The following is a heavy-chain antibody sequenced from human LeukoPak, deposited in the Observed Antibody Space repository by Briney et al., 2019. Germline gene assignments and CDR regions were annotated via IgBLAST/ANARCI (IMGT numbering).Heavy chain of an antibody. CDR1: GYTFTSYA. CDR2: SIAGNGNT. CDR3: ARAGTGYYASGRGWFDP. Sequence: ASVKVSCKASGYTFTSYAMHRVRQAPGQRLEWMGWSIAGNGNTKFSHEFQGRVTMTTDTSTSTAYMELRSLRSDDTAIYYCARAGTGYYASGRGWFDPRGQGTLVTVSS. D-gene: IGHD3-10*01. J-gene: IGHJ5*02. V-gene: IGHV1-3*02.